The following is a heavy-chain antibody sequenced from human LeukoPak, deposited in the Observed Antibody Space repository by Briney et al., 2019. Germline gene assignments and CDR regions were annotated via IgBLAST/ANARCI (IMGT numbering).Heavy chain of an antibody. J-gene: IGHJ5*02. D-gene: IGHD2-2*02. CDR1: GYTFTSYG. CDR2: ISAYNGNT. Sequence: GASVKASCKASGYTFTSYGISWVRQAPGQGLEWMGWISAYNGNTNYAQKLQGRVTMTTDTSTSTAYMELRSLRSDDTAVYYCARADIVVVPAAIEVPALFDPWGQGTLVTVSS. CDR3: ARADIVVVPAAIEVPALFDP. V-gene: IGHV1-18*01.